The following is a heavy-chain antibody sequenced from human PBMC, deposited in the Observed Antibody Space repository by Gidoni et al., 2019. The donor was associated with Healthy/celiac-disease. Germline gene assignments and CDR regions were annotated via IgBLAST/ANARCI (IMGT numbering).Heavy chain of an antibody. CDR2: ICPVDSDT. D-gene: IGHD5-18*01. Sequence: EVQLVQSGAEVKKPGESLKISCKGSGYRFPSYWIGWVRQMPWKGRGWMGIICPVDSDTRYIPSFQGQVTISADKSISTAYLQWSSLKASDTAMYYCARRTAMDSGDFDYWGQGTLVTVSS. CDR3: ARRTAMDSGDFDY. V-gene: IGHV5-51*03. J-gene: IGHJ4*02. CDR1: GYRFPSYW.